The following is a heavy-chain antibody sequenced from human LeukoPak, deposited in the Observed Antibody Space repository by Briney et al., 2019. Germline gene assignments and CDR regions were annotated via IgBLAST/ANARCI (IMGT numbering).Heavy chain of an antibody. Sequence: SQTLSLTCVISGDSVSSNSAAWNWIRQSPSRGLEWPGRTYYRSKWYSYSAVSVKSRIIINPDTSKNQFSLQLNSVTPEDTAVYYCASTSSWYGGREWAHYFDYWGQGTLVTVSS. CDR1: GDSVSSNSAA. V-gene: IGHV6-1*01. D-gene: IGHD6-13*01. J-gene: IGHJ4*02. CDR3: ASTSSWYGGREWAHYFDY. CDR2: TYYRSKWYS.